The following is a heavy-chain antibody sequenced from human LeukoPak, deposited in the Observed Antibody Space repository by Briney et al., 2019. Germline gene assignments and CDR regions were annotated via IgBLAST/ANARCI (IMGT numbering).Heavy chain of an antibody. V-gene: IGHV3-72*01. D-gene: IGHD1-26*01. J-gene: IGHJ6*02. CDR3: TRGGTSSVAYYYHMDV. Sequence: GGSLRLSCTASGFTFSGRYMDWVRQAPGKGLEWVGRSRDRANGYTPEYAASVRGRFTISRDDSETSMHLQMNSLKTEDSAVYYCTRGGTSSVAYYYHMDVWGQGTTVTVSS. CDR1: GFTFSGRY. CDR2: SRDRANGYTP.